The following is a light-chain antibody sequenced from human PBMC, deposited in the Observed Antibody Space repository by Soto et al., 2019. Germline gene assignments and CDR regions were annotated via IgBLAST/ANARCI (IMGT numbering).Light chain of an antibody. J-gene: IGKJ1*01. CDR2: GAS. V-gene: IGKV3-15*01. Sequence: EIVMTQSPATVSVSPGERATLSCRASQSVSSYLAWYQQKPGQAPRLLIYGASTRATGIPARFSGSGSGTEFTLTISSLQSEDFAVYYCQQYNNWPGAFGQGTKVEIK. CDR1: QSVSSY. CDR3: QQYNNWPGA.